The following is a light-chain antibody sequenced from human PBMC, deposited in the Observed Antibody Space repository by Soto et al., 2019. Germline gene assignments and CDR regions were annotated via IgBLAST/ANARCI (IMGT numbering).Light chain of an antibody. CDR3: PQYDSSPLT. CDR1: QSVSSIF. V-gene: IGKV3-20*01. CDR2: GAS. J-gene: IGKJ4*01. Sequence: EIVLTQTPGTLSLSPGERATLSCRASQSVSSIFLAWYQQKPGQAPRILIYGASSRATGIPDRFSGSGSGTDFTLTISRLEPEDFAVYYCPQYDSSPLTFGGGTKVEIK.